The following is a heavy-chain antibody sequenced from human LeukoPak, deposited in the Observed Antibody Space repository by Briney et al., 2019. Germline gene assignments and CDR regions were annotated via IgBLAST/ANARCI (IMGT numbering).Heavy chain of an antibody. Sequence: ASVTVSCKASGYTFTSYDINWVRQATGQGLEWMGRINPNSGGTNYAQKFQGRVTMTRDTSICTAYMELSRLRSDDTAVYYCARWGVPAAIRTFDYWGQGTLVTVSS. D-gene: IGHD2-2*01. CDR2: INPNSGGT. J-gene: IGHJ4*02. CDR3: ARWGVPAAIRTFDY. V-gene: IGHV1-2*06. CDR1: GYTFTSYD.